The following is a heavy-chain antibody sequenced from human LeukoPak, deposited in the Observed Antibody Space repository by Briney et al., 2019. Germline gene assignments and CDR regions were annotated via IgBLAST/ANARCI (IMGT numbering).Heavy chain of an antibody. V-gene: IGHV3-74*01. CDR2: INGDGSTT. J-gene: IGHJ6*02. CDR1: GFTFSSHW. CDR3: ARSYLYALDV. Sequence: GGSLRLSCAPSGFTFSSHWMQWVRQVPGKGLVWVSQINGDGSTTNHADSVKGRFTISRDNAKNTLYLQMNSLRVEDTALYFCARSYLYALDVWGQGTTVTVSS.